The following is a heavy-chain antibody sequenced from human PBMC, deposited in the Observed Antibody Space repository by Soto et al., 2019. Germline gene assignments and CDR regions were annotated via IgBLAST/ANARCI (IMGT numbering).Heavy chain of an antibody. CDR3: ATHGATTMARGAMKQYYYVMDV. CDR2: IIPIFDTP. D-gene: IGHD3-10*01. CDR1: GGIFSSFT. J-gene: IGHJ6*02. V-gene: IGHV1-69*06. Sequence: SVKVSCKASGGIFSSFTISWVRQAPGQGLEWLGGIIPIFDTPTYAQNFQGRVTITADKSTNTVYMELSSLRSEDTAVYYCATHGATTMARGAMKQYYYVMDVWGQGTTVTVSS.